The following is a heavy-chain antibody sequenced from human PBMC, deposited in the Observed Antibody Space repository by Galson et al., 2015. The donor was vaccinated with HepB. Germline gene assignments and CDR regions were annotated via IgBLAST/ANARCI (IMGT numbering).Heavy chain of an antibody. CDR1: GLTFSRYW. CDR2: INSDGRST. D-gene: IGHD3-10*01. V-gene: IGHV3-74*01. Sequence: SLRLSCAASGLTFSRYWMHWVRQAPGKGLVWVSRINSDGRSTSYAASVKGRFTISRHNAKNTMYLQMNSLRAEDTAVYYCARDQVLWFGSDEGGMDVWGQGTTVTVSS. J-gene: IGHJ6*02. CDR3: ARDQVLWFGSDEGGMDV.